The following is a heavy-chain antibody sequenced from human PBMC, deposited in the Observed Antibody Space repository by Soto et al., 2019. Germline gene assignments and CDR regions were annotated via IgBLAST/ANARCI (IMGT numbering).Heavy chain of an antibody. J-gene: IGHJ6*03. V-gene: IGHV3-48*01. D-gene: IGHD1-1*01. CDR1: GFSFSYYG. Sequence: EVQLVESGGGLVQPGGSLRLSCAASGFSFSYYGMNWVRQAPGKGLEWVSYISTSSSNIYYSDSVKGRFTISRDNAKNSLSLQMNSLRAADTAVYYCARGNSTGNYYMEVWGKGTTVTVSS. CDR2: ISTSSSNI. CDR3: ARGNSTGNYYMEV.